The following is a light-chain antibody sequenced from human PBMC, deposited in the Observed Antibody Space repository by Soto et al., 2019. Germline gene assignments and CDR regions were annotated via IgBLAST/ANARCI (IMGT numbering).Light chain of an antibody. CDR1: SSDVGGYNY. CDR2: EVS. J-gene: IGLJ2*01. CDR3: SSYRSSSTPVV. V-gene: IGLV2-14*01. Sequence: QSALTQPASVSGSPGQSITVSCTGTSSDVGGYNYVSWYQQHPGKAPKLMISEVSNRPSGVSNRFSGSKSGNTASLTISGLQAAGEAEYYCSSYRSSSTPVVFGGGTKVTVL.